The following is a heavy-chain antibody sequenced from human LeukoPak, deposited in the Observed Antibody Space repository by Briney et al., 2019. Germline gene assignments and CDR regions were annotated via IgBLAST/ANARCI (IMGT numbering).Heavy chain of an antibody. Sequence: ASVKVSCKASGYTFTSYDINWVRQATGQGLEWMGWINPNSGNTGYAQKFQGRVTMTRNTSISTAYMELSSLRSEDTAVYYCARGKAAAAVKSAFDIWGQGTMVTVSS. V-gene: IGHV1-8*01. CDR3: ARGKAAAAVKSAFDI. J-gene: IGHJ3*02. D-gene: IGHD6-13*01. CDR2: INPNSGNT. CDR1: GYTFTSYD.